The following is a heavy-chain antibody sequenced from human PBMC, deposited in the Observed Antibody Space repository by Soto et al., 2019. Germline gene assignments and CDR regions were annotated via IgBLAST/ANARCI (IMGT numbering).Heavy chain of an antibody. J-gene: IGHJ4*02. D-gene: IGHD1-26*01. CDR3: AREVGATDY. Sequence: QVQLVQSGAEVKKPGASVKLSCKAFGFMFTNCYMHWVRQAPGQGLEWMGVINPSDGGTGYAQRFQGRVTMTSVTSTSTVYLDLSSLTSEDTALYYCAREVGATDYWGQGTLVTVSS. V-gene: IGHV1-46*01. CDR2: INPSDGGT. CDR1: GFMFTNCY.